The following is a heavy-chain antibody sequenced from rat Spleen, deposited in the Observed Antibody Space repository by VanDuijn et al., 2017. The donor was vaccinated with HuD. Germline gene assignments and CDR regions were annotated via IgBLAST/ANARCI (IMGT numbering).Heavy chain of an antibody. CDR1: GFTFSDYN. V-gene: IGHV5-7*01. Sequence: EVRLVESGGDLVRPGRSLKLSCAASGFTFSDYNMAWVRQAPKKGLEWVATITYDGSGTYYRDSVKGQFTISRDNAKTTLYLQMDSLRSEDTATYYCTTDGQGARFTYWGQGTLVTVSS. CDR3: TTDGQGARFTY. J-gene: IGHJ3*01. D-gene: IGHD5-1*01. CDR2: ITYDGSGT.